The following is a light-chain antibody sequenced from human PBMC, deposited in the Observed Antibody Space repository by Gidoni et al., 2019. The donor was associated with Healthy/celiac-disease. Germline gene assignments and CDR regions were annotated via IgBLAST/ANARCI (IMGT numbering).Light chain of an antibody. V-gene: IGKV3-11*01. Sequence: IVLTQSPATLSLSPGERATLSCRASQRVSSYLPWYQQKPGQAPRLLIYDASNRATGIPARFSGSGSGTDFTLTISSLEPEDFAVYYCQQRSNWPGTFGQGTRLEIK. CDR3: QQRSNWPGT. J-gene: IGKJ5*01. CDR2: DAS. CDR1: QRVSSY.